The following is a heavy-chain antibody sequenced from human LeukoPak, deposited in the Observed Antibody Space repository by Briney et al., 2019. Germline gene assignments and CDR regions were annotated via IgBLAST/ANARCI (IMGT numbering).Heavy chain of an antibody. J-gene: IGHJ4*02. D-gene: IGHD2-2*01. CDR1: GFTFSSYA. V-gene: IGHV3-30-3*01. CDR2: ISYDGSNK. Sequence: GRSLRLSCAASGFTFSSYAMHWVRQAPGKGLEWVAVISYDGSNKYYADSVKGRFTISRDNSKNTLYLQMNSLRAEDTAVYYCAKDHTYLGYCSSTSCGVFDYWGQGTLVTVSS. CDR3: AKDHTYLGYCSSTSCGVFDY.